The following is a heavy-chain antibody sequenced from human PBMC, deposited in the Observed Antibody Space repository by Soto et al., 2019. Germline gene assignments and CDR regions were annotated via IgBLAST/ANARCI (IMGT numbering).Heavy chain of an antibody. D-gene: IGHD3-3*01. Sequence: QAGGSLRLSCAASGFSFSTYGMHWVRQAPGKGLEWVAVIWYDGSNKYYAESVKGRFTISRDNSKNTLYLQMNSLRAEDTAMYYCARDLYYNFWSGYSTPCDHWGQGTLVTVSS. J-gene: IGHJ4*02. CDR3: ARDLYYNFWSGYSTPCDH. CDR1: GFSFSTYG. V-gene: IGHV3-33*01. CDR2: IWYDGSNK.